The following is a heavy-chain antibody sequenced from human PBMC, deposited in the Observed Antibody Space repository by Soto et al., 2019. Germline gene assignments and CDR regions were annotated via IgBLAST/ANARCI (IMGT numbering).Heavy chain of an antibody. V-gene: IGHV1-69*13. CDR1: GGTFSRNT. CDR3: ARQFDSDTSGYYYAY. CDR2: IMPIFGPA. J-gene: IGHJ4*02. Sequence: SVKVSCKASGGTFSRNTISWVRQAPGQGLEWMGGIMPIFGPAKYEQKFKGRVTITADEYTRTVYMELSRLRSEDTAVYYCARQFDSDTSGYYYAYWGQGTMVTVSS. D-gene: IGHD3-22*01.